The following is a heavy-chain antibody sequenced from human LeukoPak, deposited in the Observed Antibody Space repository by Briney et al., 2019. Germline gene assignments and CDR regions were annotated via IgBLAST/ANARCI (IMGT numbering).Heavy chain of an antibody. J-gene: IGHJ5*02. CDR3: ARSGDGNWFDP. CDR1: GYIFMSFG. V-gene: IGHV1-18*01. Sequence: GASVKVSCKASGYIFMSFGMGWVRQAPGQGLEWLGWISAYNGDTNYAQKFRGRVTMTTDTSTSTAYMEVRSLTSDDTAIYYCARSGDGNWFDPWGQGTLVIVSS. CDR2: ISAYNGDT.